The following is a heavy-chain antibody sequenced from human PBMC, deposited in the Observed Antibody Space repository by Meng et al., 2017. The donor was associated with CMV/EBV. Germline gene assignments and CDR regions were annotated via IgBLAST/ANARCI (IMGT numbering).Heavy chain of an antibody. CDR1: GFTFSSYA. D-gene: IGHD3/OR15-3a*01. CDR2: ISYDGNNK. Sequence: GESLKISCAASGFTFSSYAVYWVRQAPGKGLEWVAVISYDGNNKYYADSVEGRFTISRDNSKNTLYLQMNSLRVEDTAVYYCAGVLGIWTFDYWGQGTLVTVSS. V-gene: IGHV3-30*04. J-gene: IGHJ4*02. CDR3: AGVLGIWTFDY.